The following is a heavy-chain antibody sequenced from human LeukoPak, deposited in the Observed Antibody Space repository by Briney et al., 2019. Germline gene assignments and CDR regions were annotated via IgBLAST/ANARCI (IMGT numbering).Heavy chain of an antibody. CDR2: ISGSGGST. CDR1: GFTFDDYG. D-gene: IGHD6-6*01. J-gene: IGHJ4*02. Sequence: PGGSLRLSCAASGFTFDDYGMSWVRQAPGKGLEWVSAISGSGGSTYYADSVKGRFTISRDNSKNTLYLQMNSLRAEDTAVYYCAKATYRLGSSPKTKFDYWDQGTLVTVSS. V-gene: IGHV3-23*01. CDR3: AKATYRLGSSPKTKFDY.